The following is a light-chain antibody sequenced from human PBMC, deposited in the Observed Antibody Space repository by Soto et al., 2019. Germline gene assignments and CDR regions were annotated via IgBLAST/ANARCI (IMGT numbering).Light chain of an antibody. CDR1: QSISNY. CDR2: AAS. CDR3: KQSYSTPQT. Sequence: DIKMNQSPSSLSAYVGDRVTITCRASQSISNYLNWYQQQPGKAPKVLIYAASSLQGAVPPRFSGSRSGTDFTLPISRLQPEDFATYYCKQSYSTPQTFGQGTKVDI. V-gene: IGKV1-39*01. J-gene: IGKJ1*01.